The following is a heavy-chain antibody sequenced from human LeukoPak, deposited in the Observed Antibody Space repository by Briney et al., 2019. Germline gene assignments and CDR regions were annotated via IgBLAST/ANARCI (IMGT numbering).Heavy chain of an antibody. Sequence: GGSLRLSCAASGFTFSAYWMTWVRQAPGKGLEWVANIKEDGTERNYVDSVKGRFTISRDNVKKSLYLEMNSLRVEDAAVYYCARGRWSDYWGQGTQVTVSS. CDR3: ARGRWSDY. D-gene: IGHD5-24*01. V-gene: IGHV3-7*01. CDR2: IKEDGTER. CDR1: GFTFSAYW. J-gene: IGHJ4*02.